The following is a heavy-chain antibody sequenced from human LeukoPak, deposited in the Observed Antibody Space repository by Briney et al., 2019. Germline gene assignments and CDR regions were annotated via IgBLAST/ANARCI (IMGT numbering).Heavy chain of an antibody. J-gene: IGHJ4*02. CDR1: GFTFSSYA. D-gene: IGHD3-3*01. V-gene: IGHV3-30-3*01. Sequence: GGSLRLSCAASGFTFSSYAMHWVRQAPGKGLEWVAVISYDGSNKYYADSVKGRFTISRDNSKNTLYLQMNSLRAEDTAVYYCARDGEAFGVVTFFDYWGQGTLVTVSS. CDR3: ARDGEAFGVVTFFDY. CDR2: ISYDGSNK.